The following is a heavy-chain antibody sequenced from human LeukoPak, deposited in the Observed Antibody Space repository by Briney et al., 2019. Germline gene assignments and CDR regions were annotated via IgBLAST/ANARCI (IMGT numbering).Heavy chain of an antibody. CDR2: IYTSGST. V-gene: IGHV4-4*07. Sequence: PSETLSLTCTVSGGSISSYYWSWIRQPAGKGLEWIGRIYTSGSTNYNPSLKSRVTMSVDTSKNQFSLKLSSVTAADTAVYYCARDLQYCSSTSCYNWFDPWGQGTLVTVSS. D-gene: IGHD2-2*01. J-gene: IGHJ5*02. CDR3: ARDLQYCSSTSCYNWFDP. CDR1: GGSISSYY.